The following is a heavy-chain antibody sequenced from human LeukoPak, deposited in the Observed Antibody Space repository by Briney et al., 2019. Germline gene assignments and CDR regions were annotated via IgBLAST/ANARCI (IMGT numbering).Heavy chain of an antibody. Sequence: GGSLRLSCTTSGFTFSSYAMSWVRQAPGKGLEWVSAISGSGGSTYYADSVKGRFTISRDNSKNTLYLQMNSLRAEDTAVYYCAKDRDYGKDFDYWGQGTLVTVSS. CDR1: GFTFSSYA. D-gene: IGHD4-17*01. CDR3: AKDRDYGKDFDY. J-gene: IGHJ4*02. V-gene: IGHV3-23*01. CDR2: ISGSGGST.